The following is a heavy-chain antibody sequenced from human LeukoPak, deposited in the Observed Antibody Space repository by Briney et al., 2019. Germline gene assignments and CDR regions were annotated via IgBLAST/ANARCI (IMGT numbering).Heavy chain of an antibody. CDR1: GFTFSDYY. Sequence: PGGSLRLSCAAPGFTFSDYYMSWIRQAPGKGLEWVSYISSSGSTIYYADSVKGRFTISRDNAKNSLYLQMNSLRAEDTAVYYCARDYGDSLYYFDYWGQGTLVTVSS. CDR2: ISSSGSTI. V-gene: IGHV3-11*04. D-gene: IGHD4-17*01. CDR3: ARDYGDSLYYFDY. J-gene: IGHJ4*02.